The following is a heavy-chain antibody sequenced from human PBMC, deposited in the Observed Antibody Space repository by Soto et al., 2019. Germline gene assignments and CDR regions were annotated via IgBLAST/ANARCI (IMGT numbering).Heavy chain of an antibody. D-gene: IGHD3-3*01. CDR3: ARIHDFWSGYYFFDY. V-gene: IGHV1-18*01. CDR1: GYTFTSYG. J-gene: IGHJ4*02. CDR2: ISAYNGNT. Sequence: ASVKVSCKASGYTFTSYGISWVRQAPGQGLEWMGWISAYNGNTNYAQKLQGRVTMTTDTSTSTAYMELRSLRSDDTAVYYCARIHDFWSGYYFFDYWGQGTLVTVPS.